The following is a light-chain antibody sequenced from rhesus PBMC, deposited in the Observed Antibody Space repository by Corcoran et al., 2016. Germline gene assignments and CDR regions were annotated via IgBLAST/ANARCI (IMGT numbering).Light chain of an antibody. CDR3: RRYSNDPCT. CDR2: KAT. Sequence: DNQMTQSPSSLFASVGDTVPITSRSSRRTCSLLPLYQQKPGKTPTRLIYKATTLKSGVPARFSGSGSGTEFTFTISSRQSEHLEIYYYRRYSNDPCTFGQGTKVESK. J-gene: IGKJ1*01. CDR1: RRTCSL. V-gene: IGKV1-22*01.